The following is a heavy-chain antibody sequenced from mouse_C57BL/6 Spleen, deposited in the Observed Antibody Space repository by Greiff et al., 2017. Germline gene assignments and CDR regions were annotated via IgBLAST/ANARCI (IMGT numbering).Heavy chain of an antibody. CDR1: GFTFSSYA. Sequence: DVQLVESGGGLVKPGGSLKLSCAASGFTFSSYAMSWVRQTPEKRLEWVATISDGGSYTYYPDNVKGRFTISRDNTKNNLYLQMSHLKSEDTAMYYCEKDDAGAMEYWGQGATVSVSS. V-gene: IGHV5-4*01. CDR2: ISDGGSYT. J-gene: IGHJ4*01. CDR3: EKDDAGAMEY.